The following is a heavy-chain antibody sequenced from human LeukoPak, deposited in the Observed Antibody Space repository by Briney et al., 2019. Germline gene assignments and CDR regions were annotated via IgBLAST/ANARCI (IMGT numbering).Heavy chain of an antibody. J-gene: IGHJ3*02. CDR2: IYNDGST. V-gene: IGHV3-53*01. CDR3: ARNILFAFDI. CDR1: GLTVSSSY. Sequence: GGSLRLSCAASGLTVSSSYMSWVRQAPGKGLEWVSIIYNDGSTYYADFMKGRFTISRDNSKNTLYLQVNSLRDEDTAMYYCARNILFAFDIWGQGTMVTVSS. D-gene: IGHD2/OR15-2a*01.